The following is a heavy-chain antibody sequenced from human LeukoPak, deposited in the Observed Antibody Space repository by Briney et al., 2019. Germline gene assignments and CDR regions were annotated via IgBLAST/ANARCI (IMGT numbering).Heavy chain of an antibody. CDR2: IKSRATNYAT. D-gene: IGHD1-26*01. J-gene: IGHJ4*02. CDR3: ARDLRGSYYFDY. Sequence: GGSLKLSCAASGFTFSGSAMHWVRQASGKGLERVGRIKSRATNYATAYAASVKGRFTISRDDSKNTTYLQMNSLKTEDTAVYYCARDLRGSYYFDYWGQGTLVTVSS. CDR1: GFTFSGSA. V-gene: IGHV3-73*01.